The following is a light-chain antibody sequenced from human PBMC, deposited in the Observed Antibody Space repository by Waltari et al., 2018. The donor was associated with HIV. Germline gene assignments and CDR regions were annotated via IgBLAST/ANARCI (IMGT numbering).Light chain of an antibody. V-gene: IGKV3-11*01. CDR3: QQHSSWPLT. Sequence: EIVLTPSPATLSLSPGARATLSCRASQSVSSYLAWYQQKPGQAPRLLIYDASNRATGIPARFIGSGSGTDFTLTISSLEPEDFAVYSCQQHSSWPLTFGGGTKVEIK. CDR1: QSVSSY. CDR2: DAS. J-gene: IGKJ4*01.